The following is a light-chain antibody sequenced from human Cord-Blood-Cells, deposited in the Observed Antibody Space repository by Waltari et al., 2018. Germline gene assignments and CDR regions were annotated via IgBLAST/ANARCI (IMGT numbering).Light chain of an antibody. CDR2: AAS. J-gene: IGKJ4*01. Sequence: DIQMTQSPSSLSASVGDRVTITCRASQSISSYLNWYQQKPGNATKLLIYAASSLQSGVPSRFSGSGSGTDFTLTISSLQPEEFATYYCQQSYSTPLFGGGTKVEIK. V-gene: IGKV1-39*01. CDR1: QSISSY. CDR3: QQSYSTPL.